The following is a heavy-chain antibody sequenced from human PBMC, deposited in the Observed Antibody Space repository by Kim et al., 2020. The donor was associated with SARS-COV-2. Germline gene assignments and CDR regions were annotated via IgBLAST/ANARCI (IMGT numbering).Heavy chain of an antibody. J-gene: IGHJ5*02. CDR2: IYISGGT. CDR3: ARDSVGATPTP. V-gene: IGHV4-4*07. CDR1: GGFISDSY. Sequence: SETLSLTCTVSGGFISDSYWNWIRQPAGKGLEWIGRIYISGGTIYNPSLKGRVTMSIDTSKSQFSLKLNSVTAADTAVYYCARDSVGATPTPWGQGTLVTVSS. D-gene: IGHD1-26*01.